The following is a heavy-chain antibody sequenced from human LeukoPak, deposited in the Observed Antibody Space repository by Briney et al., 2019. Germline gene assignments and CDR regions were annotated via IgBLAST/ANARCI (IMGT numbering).Heavy chain of an antibody. D-gene: IGHD2/OR15-2a*01. CDR3: AREEDNADEYLREDY. V-gene: IGHV3-9*01. CDR1: GFTFDDYA. J-gene: IGHJ4*02. Sequence: PGGSLRLSCAASGFTFDDYAMHWVRQAPGKGLEWVSGISWNSGSIGYADSVKGRFTISRDNARNSLFLQMNSLRAEDTAVYYCAREEDNADEYLREDYWGQGTLVTVSS. CDR2: ISWNSGSI.